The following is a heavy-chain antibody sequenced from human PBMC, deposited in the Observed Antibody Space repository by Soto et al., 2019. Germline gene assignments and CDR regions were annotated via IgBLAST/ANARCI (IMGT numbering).Heavy chain of an antibody. V-gene: IGHV1-2*04. Sequence: QVQLVQSGAEVKKPGASVKVSCKASGYTFTGYYMHWVRQAPGQGLEWMGWINPNSGGTNYAQKFQGCVPMTRDTAISTAYMELSRLRSDDTAVYSCARDSRSDCTNGVCYPLGVAHYYYSGMDVWGQGSTVTFSS. J-gene: IGHJ6*02. CDR3: ARDSRSDCTNGVCYPLGVAHYYYSGMDV. D-gene: IGHD2-8*01. CDR2: INPNSGGT. CDR1: GYTFTGYY.